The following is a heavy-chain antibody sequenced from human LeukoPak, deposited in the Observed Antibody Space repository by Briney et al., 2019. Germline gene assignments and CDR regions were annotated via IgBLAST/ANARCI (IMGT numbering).Heavy chain of an antibody. J-gene: IGHJ6*02. D-gene: IGHD3-3*01. Sequence: GGSLRLSCAASGFTFRNYAMAWVRQAQGKGLECVSAISGSGDSVRYADSVKGRFTISRDNSKNTLYLQMNNLRAEDTALYYCARDFWATNSSYGMDVWGQGPTVTVSS. V-gene: IGHV3-23*01. CDR2: ISGSGDSV. CDR1: GFTFRNYA. CDR3: ARDFWATNSSYGMDV.